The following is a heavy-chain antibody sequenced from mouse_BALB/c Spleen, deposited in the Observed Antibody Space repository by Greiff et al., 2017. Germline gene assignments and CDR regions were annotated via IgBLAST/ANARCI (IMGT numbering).Heavy chain of an antibody. J-gene: IGHJ3*01. V-gene: IGHV5-17*02. CDR1: GFTFSSFG. D-gene: IGHD2-1*01. CDR2: ISSGSSTI. CDR3: ARSGGNYVWFAY. Sequence: VQRVESGGGLVQPGGSRKLSCAASGFTFSSFGMHWVRQAPEKGLEWVAYISSGSSTIYYADTVKGRFTISRDNPKNTLFLQMTSLRSEDTAMYYCARSGGNYVWFAYWGQGTLVTVSA.